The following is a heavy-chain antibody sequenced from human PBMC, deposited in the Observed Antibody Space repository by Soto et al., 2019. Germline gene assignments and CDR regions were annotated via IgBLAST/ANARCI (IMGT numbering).Heavy chain of an antibody. V-gene: IGHV2-5*02. CDR1: GFSLTTTGVG. D-gene: IGHD2-15*01. CDR2: IYWDDAK. CDR3: AHSFYDIVCPFLFDY. J-gene: IGHJ4*02. Sequence: QITLKESGPTLVKPTQTLTLTCTFSGFSLTTTGVGVGWIRQPPGKALEWLALIYWDDAKRLSPSLKSRLTITRDTSKNQVVLTMTNMDPVDTATYYCAHSFYDIVCPFLFDYWGQGTLVTVSS.